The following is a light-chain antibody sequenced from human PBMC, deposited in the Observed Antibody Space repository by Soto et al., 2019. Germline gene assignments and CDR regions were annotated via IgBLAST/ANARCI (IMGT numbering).Light chain of an antibody. Sequence: TVLTQSPATLSLSPGEGATLSCRARQSVSAHLAWYQQKPGQAPRLLIYDASNRATDIPARFSRSGSGTDFNLTISSLVPEDGAVFYCQQRNNWPPTFGQGTKVEIK. CDR1: QSVSAH. CDR3: QQRNNWPPT. CDR2: DAS. J-gene: IGKJ1*01. V-gene: IGKV3-11*01.